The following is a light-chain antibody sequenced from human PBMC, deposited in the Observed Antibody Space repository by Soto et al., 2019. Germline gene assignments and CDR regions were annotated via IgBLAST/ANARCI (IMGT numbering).Light chain of an antibody. V-gene: IGKV3-15*01. CDR1: QSVSNN. CDR2: GAS. CDR3: QQRSNWPPLT. J-gene: IGKJ4*01. Sequence: EIVMTQSPATLSVSPGEKATLSCRASQSVSNNLAWFQQKPGQVPRLLIYGASNRATGVSARFSGSGSGTEFTLTISSLEPEDSAVYYCQQRSNWPPLTFGGGTKVDIK.